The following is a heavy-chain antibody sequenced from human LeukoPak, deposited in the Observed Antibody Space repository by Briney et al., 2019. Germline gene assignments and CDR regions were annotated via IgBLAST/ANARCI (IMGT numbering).Heavy chain of an antibody. CDR3: ARVTAMVPYGMDV. J-gene: IGHJ6*02. Sequence: GAPVKVSCKASGYTFTGYYMHWVRQAPGQGLEWMGRINPNSGGTNYAQKFQGRVTMTRDTSISTAYMELSRLRSDDTAVYYCARVTAMVPYGMDVWGQGTTVTVSS. CDR1: GYTFTGYY. CDR2: INPNSGGT. D-gene: IGHD5-18*01. V-gene: IGHV1-2*06.